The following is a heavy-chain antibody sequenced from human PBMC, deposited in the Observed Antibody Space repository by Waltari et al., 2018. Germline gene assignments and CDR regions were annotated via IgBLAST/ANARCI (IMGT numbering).Heavy chain of an antibody. CDR2: SYDNNTKR. D-gene: IGHD1-26*01. Sequence: QVQLMESGGAMVQPGKSLRLSCVASGFTFNMFNVHWARLAPGKGLELVAVSYDNNTKRYYGESVQGLFTITRDNEKNTVYLQMNNVGDEDTAVYYCARDPGIGREFDLWGQGTLVTVSS. CDR3: ARDPGIGREFDL. V-gene: IGHV3-33*01. CDR1: GFTFNMFN. J-gene: IGHJ4*02.